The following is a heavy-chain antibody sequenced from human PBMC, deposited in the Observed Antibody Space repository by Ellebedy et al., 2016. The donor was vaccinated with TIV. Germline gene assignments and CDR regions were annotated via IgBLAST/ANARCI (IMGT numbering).Heavy chain of an antibody. Sequence: SETLSLTCAVYGGSISSYYWSWIRQPPGKGLEWIGYIYYSGSTNYNPSLKSRVTISVDTSKNQFSLKLSSVTAADTAVYYCARFIAAAGTDAFDIWGQGTMVTVSS. CDR2: IYYSGST. J-gene: IGHJ3*02. CDR3: ARFIAAAGTDAFDI. V-gene: IGHV4-59*01. D-gene: IGHD6-13*01. CDR1: GGSISSYY.